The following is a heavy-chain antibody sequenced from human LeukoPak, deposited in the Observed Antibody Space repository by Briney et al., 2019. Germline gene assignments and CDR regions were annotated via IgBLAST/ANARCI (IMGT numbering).Heavy chain of an antibody. Sequence: SETLSLTCTVSGGSISSYYWSWIRQPPGKGLEWIGYIYYSGSTNYNPSLKSRVTISVDTSNNQFSLKLSSVTAADTAVYYCARGGGQWTDNWFDPWGQGTLVTVSS. CDR3: ARGGGQWTDNWFDP. CDR1: GGSISSYY. CDR2: IYYSGST. J-gene: IGHJ5*02. V-gene: IGHV4-59*12. D-gene: IGHD6-19*01.